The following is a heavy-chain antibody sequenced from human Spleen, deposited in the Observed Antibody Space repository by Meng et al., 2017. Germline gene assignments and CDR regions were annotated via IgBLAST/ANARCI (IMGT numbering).Heavy chain of an antibody. V-gene: IGHV3-20*04. J-gene: IGHJ4*02. CDR2: INWNGGST. CDR1: GFSFDDYG. D-gene: IGHD3-16*01. CDR3: VRDWGYDY. Sequence: GGSLRLSCAASGFSFDDYGMSWVRQAPGKGLEWVSGINWNGGSTTYADSVKGRFTISRDNSKNTLYLQMGSLRTEDTAVYYCVRDWGYDYWGQGTLVTVSS.